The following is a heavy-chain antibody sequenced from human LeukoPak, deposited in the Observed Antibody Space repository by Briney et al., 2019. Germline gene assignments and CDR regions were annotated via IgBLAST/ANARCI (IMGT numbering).Heavy chain of an antibody. CDR2: IYYSGST. J-gene: IGHJ6*02. CDR3: TTHLFSGYSYTLYYGMDV. CDR1: GGSISSSSYY. V-gene: IGHV4-39*01. Sequence: SDTLSLTCTVSGGSISSSSYYWGWIRQPPGRGLEWIGSIYYSGSTYYNPSLKSRVTISVDTSKNLFSLKLSYVTAAVWAVYYCTTHLFSGYSYTLYYGMDVWGQRNTVTVSS. D-gene: IGHD5-18*01.